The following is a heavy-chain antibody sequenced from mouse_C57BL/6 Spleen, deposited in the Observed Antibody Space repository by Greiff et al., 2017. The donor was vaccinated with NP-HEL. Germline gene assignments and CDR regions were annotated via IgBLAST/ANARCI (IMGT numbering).Heavy chain of an antibody. Sequence: VQLQQSGAELAKPGASVKLSCKASGYTFTSYWMHWVKQRPGQGLEWIGYINPSSGYTKYNQKFKDKATLTADKSSSTAYMQLSSLTYEDSAVYYCARGYYGSSDAMDYWGQGTSVTVSS. J-gene: IGHJ4*01. V-gene: IGHV1-7*01. CDR3: ARGYYGSSDAMDY. CDR2: INPSSGYT. D-gene: IGHD1-1*01. CDR1: GYTFTSYW.